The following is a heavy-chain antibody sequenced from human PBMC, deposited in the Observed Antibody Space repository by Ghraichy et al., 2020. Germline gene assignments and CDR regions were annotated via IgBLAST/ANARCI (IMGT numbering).Heavy chain of an antibody. Sequence: GGSLRLSCAASGFTFSSYWMLWVRQAPGKGLVWVSRINSDESDITYADSVKGRFTISRDNAKKTLYLQMNSLRAEDTAVYYCAWSNADWYFDFWGRGTLVSVSS. CDR1: GFTFSSYW. V-gene: IGHV3-74*03. CDR2: INSDESDI. D-gene: IGHD1/OR15-1a*01. CDR3: AWSNADWYFDF. J-gene: IGHJ2*01.